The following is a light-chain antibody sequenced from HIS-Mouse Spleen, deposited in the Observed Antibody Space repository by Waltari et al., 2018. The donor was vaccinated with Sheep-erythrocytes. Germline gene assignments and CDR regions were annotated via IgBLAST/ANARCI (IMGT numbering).Light chain of an antibody. Sequence: PPSASGTPGQRVTISCSGSSSNIGSNTVNWYQQLPGTAPKLLIYSNNQRPSGVPDRFSGSKSGTSASLAISGLQSEDEADYYCAAWDDSLNGNWVFGGGTKLTVL. V-gene: IGLV1-44*01. CDR1: SSNIGSNT. CDR2: SNN. J-gene: IGLJ3*02. CDR3: AAWDDSLNGNWV.